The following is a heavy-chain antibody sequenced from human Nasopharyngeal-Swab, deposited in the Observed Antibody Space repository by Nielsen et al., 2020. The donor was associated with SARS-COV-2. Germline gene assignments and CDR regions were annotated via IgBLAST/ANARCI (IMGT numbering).Heavy chain of an antibody. Sequence: SETLSLTCTVSGGSISSYYWSWIRQPPGKGLEWIGYIYYSGSTNYNPSLKSRVTISVDTSKNQFSLKLSSVTAVDTAVYYCARGRELFNYYYYGMDVWGQGTTVTVSS. D-gene: IGHD1-26*01. CDR1: GGSISSYY. J-gene: IGHJ6*02. V-gene: IGHV4-59*01. CDR3: ARGRELFNYYYYGMDV. CDR2: IYYSGST.